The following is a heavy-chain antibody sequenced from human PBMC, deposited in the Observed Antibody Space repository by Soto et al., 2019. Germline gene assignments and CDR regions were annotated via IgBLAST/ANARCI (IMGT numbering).Heavy chain of an antibody. CDR2: IWYDGSNK. V-gene: IGHV3-33*01. Sequence: QVQLVESGGGVVQPGRSLRVSCAASGFTFSSHGMHWVGQAPGKGLEWVAVIWYDGSNKYYGESVKGRFIISRDNSKNTVDLQMNSLRAEDTAIYYCARWGPDKVLDYWGQGTLVTVSS. D-gene: IGHD3-16*01. J-gene: IGHJ4*02. CDR1: GFTFSSHG. CDR3: ARWGPDKVLDY.